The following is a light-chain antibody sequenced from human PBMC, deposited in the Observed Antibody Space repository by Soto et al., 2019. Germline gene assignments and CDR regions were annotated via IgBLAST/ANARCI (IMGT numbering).Light chain of an antibody. Sequence: DVVMTQSPLSLPVTLGQPASISCRSSQSLLSSDGSTYLNWFQQRPGQSPRRLIYMVSNRDSGVPDRFSGSGSGTDFTLKISRVEAEDVGVYYCIQGTHWPFTFGQGTKVEIK. CDR1: QSLLSSDGSTY. J-gene: IGKJ2*01. CDR3: IQGTHWPFT. CDR2: MVS. V-gene: IGKV2-30*01.